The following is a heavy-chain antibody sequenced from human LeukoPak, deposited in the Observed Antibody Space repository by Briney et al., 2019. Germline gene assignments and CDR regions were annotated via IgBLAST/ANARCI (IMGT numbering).Heavy chain of an antibody. CDR1: GFTFSSYW. CDR3: ARDRTHTAMV. V-gene: IGHV3-7*03. D-gene: IGHD5-18*01. Sequence: PGGSLRLSCAASGFTFSSYWISWVRQAPGKGLEWVANIKQDGSEKYYVDSVKGRFTISRDNAKNSLYLQMNSLRAEDTAVYYCARDRTHTAMVWGQGTLVTVSS. CDR2: IKQDGSEK. J-gene: IGHJ4*02.